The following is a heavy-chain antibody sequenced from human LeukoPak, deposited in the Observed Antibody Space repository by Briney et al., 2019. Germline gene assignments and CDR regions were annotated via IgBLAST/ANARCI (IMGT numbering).Heavy chain of an antibody. V-gene: IGHV3-30-3*01. J-gene: IGHJ6*02. Sequence: GRSLRLSCAASGFTFSSYAMHWVRQAPGKGLEWVAVISYDGSNKYYADSVKGRFTISRDNSKNTRYLQMNSLRAEDTAVYYCARDHCSGTSCYGYHYYYGMDVWGQGTTVTVSS. CDR2: ISYDGSNK. CDR3: ARDHCSGTSCYGYHYYYGMDV. CDR1: GFTFSSYA. D-gene: IGHD2-2*01.